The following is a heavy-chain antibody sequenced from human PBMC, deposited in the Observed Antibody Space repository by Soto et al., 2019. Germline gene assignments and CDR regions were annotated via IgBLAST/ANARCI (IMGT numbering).Heavy chain of an antibody. J-gene: IGHJ5*02. CDR1: GFTFSSYA. CDR3: AMGDDFWSGSWFDP. D-gene: IGHD3-3*01. Sequence: GALRLSCAASGFTFSSYAMSWVRQAPGKGLEWVSAISGSGGSTYYADSVKGRFTISRDNSKNTRYLQMNSLRAEDTAVYYCAMGDDFWSGSWFDPWGQGTLVPVSS. V-gene: IGHV3-23*01. CDR2: ISGSGGST.